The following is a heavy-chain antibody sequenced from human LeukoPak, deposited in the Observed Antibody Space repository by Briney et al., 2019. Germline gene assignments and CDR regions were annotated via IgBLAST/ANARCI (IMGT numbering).Heavy chain of an antibody. CDR2: ISGSGGST. CDR3: AKGTSSGYYYTSYHGMDV. D-gene: IGHD3-22*01. V-gene: IGHV3-23*01. Sequence: PGGSLRLSCAASGFTVSSNYMSWVRQAPGKGLEWVSAISGSGGSTYYADSVKGRFTISRDNSKNTLYLQMNSLRAEDTAVYYCAKGTSSGYYYTSYHGMDVWGQGTTVTVSS. CDR1: GFTVSSNY. J-gene: IGHJ6*02.